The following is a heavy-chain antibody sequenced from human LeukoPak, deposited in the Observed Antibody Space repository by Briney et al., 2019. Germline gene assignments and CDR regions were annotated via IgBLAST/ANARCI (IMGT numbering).Heavy chain of an antibody. J-gene: IGHJ4*02. CDR3: ARGPPYYDFWSGYYDY. CDR2: IPYDGSTE. D-gene: IGHD3-3*01. CDR1: GFTFSSYT. V-gene: IGHV3-30-3*01. Sequence: PGRSLRLSCAASGFTFSSYTMHWVRQAPGKGLEWVAVIPYDGSTEYYADSVKGRFTISRDNSKNTLYVQMNSLRAEDTAVYYCARGPPYYDFWSGYYDYWGQGTLVTVSS.